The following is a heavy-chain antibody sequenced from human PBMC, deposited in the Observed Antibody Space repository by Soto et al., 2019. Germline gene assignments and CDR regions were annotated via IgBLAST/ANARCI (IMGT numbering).Heavy chain of an antibody. V-gene: IGHV1-69*13. CDR2: IIPIFGTA. D-gene: IGHD6-13*01. CDR1: GGTFSSYA. Sequence: ASVKVSCKASGGTFSSYAISWVRQAPGQGLEWMGGIIPIFGTANYAQKFQGRVTITADESTSTAYMELSSLRSEDTAVYYCAIAGYSSTYFDYWGQGALVTVSS. J-gene: IGHJ4*02. CDR3: AIAGYSSTYFDY.